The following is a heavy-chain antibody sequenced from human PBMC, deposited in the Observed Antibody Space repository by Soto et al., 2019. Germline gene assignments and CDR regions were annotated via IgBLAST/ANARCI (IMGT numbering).Heavy chain of an antibody. CDR3: ARVLRGYYYDSSGEGLDY. CDR2: IYYSGST. D-gene: IGHD3-22*01. Sequence: QVQLQESGPGLVKPSQTLSLTCTVSGGSISSGGYYWSWIRQHPGKGLEWIGYIYYSGSTYYNPSRKSRVTISVDTSKNQFSLKLSSVTAADTAVYYCARVLRGYYYDSSGEGLDYWGQGTLVTVSS. V-gene: IGHV4-31*03. CDR1: GGSISSGGYY. J-gene: IGHJ4*02.